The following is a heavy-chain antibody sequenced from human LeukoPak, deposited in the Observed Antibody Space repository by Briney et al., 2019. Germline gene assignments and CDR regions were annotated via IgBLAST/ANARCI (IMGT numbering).Heavy chain of an antibody. V-gene: IGHV3-30*02. CDR3: AKLAAGAAMVHPTDY. CDR2: IRYDGSIK. Sequence: GRSLRLSCAASGITFSRYGMHWVRQAPGKGLEWVTFIRYDGSIKYYADSVKGRFTMSRDNSKNTLFLQMNSLRAEDTAVYYCAKLAAGAAMVHPTDYWGQGTLVTVSS. D-gene: IGHD5-18*01. CDR1: GITFSRYG. J-gene: IGHJ4*02.